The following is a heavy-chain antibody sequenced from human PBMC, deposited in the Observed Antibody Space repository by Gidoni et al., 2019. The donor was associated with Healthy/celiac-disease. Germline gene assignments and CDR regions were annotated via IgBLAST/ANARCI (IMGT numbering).Heavy chain of an antibody. CDR3: ARHPGRIAARRGMRGFDH. D-gene: IGHD6-6*01. J-gene: IGHJ5*02. Sequence: QLVQSGAEGTKPAESLRISCMGSRYSFTSYWISWVRQMPGKGLEWMGRIDHSDSNTNYSPSFQGHVTNSADKSTSTAYLKWSSLKASNTAMYYCARHPGRIAARRGMRGFDHWGQGTLVTVSS. V-gene: IGHV5-10-1*01. CDR2: IDHSDSNT. CDR1: RYSFTSYW.